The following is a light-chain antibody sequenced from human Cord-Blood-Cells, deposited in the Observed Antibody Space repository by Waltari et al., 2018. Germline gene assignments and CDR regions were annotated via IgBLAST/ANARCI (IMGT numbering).Light chain of an antibody. CDR1: QGISRR. J-gene: IGKJ4*01. CDR2: AAS. Sequence: EIQMTQSPSSVSASAGDRVTMACRASQGISRRLALYQQKPGKATKLLIYAASSLQSGVPSRFSGSGSGTDFTITIRSLQPEDVATYYCQQANSFPSFGGGTKVEIK. CDR3: QQANSFPS. V-gene: IGKV1-12*02.